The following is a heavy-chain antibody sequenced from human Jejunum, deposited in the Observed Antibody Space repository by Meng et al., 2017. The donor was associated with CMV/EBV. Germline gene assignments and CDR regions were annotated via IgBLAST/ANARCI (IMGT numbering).Heavy chain of an antibody. J-gene: IGHJ4*02. CDR3: ARVPAELGSSSSSYYFDS. CDR1: SSF. CDR2: VYYDGGST. V-gene: IGHV4-59*01. D-gene: IGHD6-13*01. Sequence: SSFSPWIRQPPGKGLEWLGYVYYDGGSTNYNPSLKSRVTISVDSPENQFSLKLTSVTAADTAVYYCARVPAELGSSSSSYYFDSWGQGTLVTVSS.